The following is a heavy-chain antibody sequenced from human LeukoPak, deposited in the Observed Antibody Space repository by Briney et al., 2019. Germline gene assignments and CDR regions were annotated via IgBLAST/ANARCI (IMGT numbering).Heavy chain of an antibody. Sequence: GGSLRLSCAASGFTFTDYGMNWVRQAPGKGLDWVSSISTGSSFINYADSVKGRFTISRDNAKTSLFLQMNRLRAEDTAVYYCATVACSGGSCYSFDYWGQGTLVIVSS. CDR1: GFTFTDYG. CDR2: ISTGSSFI. D-gene: IGHD2-15*01. J-gene: IGHJ4*02. CDR3: ATVACSGGSCYSFDY. V-gene: IGHV3-21*01.